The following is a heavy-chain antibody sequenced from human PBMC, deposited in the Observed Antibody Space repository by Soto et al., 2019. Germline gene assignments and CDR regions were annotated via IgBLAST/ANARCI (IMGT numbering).Heavy chain of an antibody. V-gene: IGHV3-74*01. CDR1: GFTFSSYW. CDR2: INSDGSST. Sequence: EVQLVESGGGLVQPGGSLRLSCAASGFTFSSYWMHWVRQAPGKGLVWVSRINSDGSSTSYADSVKGRFTISRDNATNTLYLQMNSRRAEDTAVYYCVRTSLVVAAATREDYWGQGTLVTVSS. CDR3: VRTSLVVAAATREDY. D-gene: IGHD2-15*01. J-gene: IGHJ4*02.